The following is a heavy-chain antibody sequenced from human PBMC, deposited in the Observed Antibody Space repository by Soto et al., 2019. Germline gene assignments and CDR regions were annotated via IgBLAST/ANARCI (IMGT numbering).Heavy chain of an antibody. Sequence: GGSLRLSCTLSGFTFGDHYVDWVRQAPGKGLEWIGRIRNKVYSYSTTFAASVKGRLTLSRDDSESSVYLQMNSLRVEDTAVYYCARDQGLLRYGYSDYWGQGTPVTVSS. CDR3: ARDQGLLRYGYSDY. D-gene: IGHD3-9*01. V-gene: IGHV3-72*01. CDR2: IRNKVYSYST. J-gene: IGHJ4*02. CDR1: GFTFGDHY.